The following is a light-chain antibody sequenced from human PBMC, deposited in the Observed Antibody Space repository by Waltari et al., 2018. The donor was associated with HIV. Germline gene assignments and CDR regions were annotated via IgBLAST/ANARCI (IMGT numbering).Light chain of an antibody. CDR1: QSVSSSY. V-gene: IGKV3-20*01. Sequence: NLLTQSSGTLSLSPGERATLSCRASQSVSSSYLAWYQQKPGQAPRLLIYGASSRATGIPDRFSGSGSGTDFTLTISRLEPEDFAVYYCQQYGSSRTFGQGTKVEIK. CDR2: GAS. J-gene: IGKJ1*01. CDR3: QQYGSSRT.